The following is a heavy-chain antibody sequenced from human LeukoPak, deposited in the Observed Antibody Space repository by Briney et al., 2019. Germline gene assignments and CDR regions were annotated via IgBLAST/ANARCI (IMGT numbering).Heavy chain of an antibody. V-gene: IGHV4-38-2*02. CDR3: ARVAAAAPPGDY. CDR2: IYHSGST. CDR1: GYSISSGYY. Sequence: SETLSLTCSVSGYSISSGYYWGWIRQPPGKGLEWIGSIYHSGSTYYNPSLKSRVTISVDTSKNQFSLKLSSVTAADTAVYYCARVAAAAPPGDYWGQGTLVTVSS. J-gene: IGHJ4*02. D-gene: IGHD6-13*01.